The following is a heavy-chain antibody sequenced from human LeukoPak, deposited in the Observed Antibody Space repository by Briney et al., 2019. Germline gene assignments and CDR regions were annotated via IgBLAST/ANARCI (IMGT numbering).Heavy chain of an antibody. CDR1: GGSINSSSNY. Sequence: ETLSLTCTVSGGSINSSSNYWGWIRQPPGTGLEWVGSIYSSGSTYYNPSLKSRVTISVDTSKNQFSLKLSSVTAADTAVYYCANIVVVPAAGGGNWFDPWGQGTPVTVSS. V-gene: IGHV4-39*01. J-gene: IGHJ5*02. D-gene: IGHD2-2*01. CDR2: IYSSGST. CDR3: ANIVVVPAAGGGNWFDP.